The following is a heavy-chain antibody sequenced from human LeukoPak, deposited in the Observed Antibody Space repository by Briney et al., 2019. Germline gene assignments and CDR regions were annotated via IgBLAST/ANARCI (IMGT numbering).Heavy chain of an antibody. J-gene: IGHJ4*02. Sequence: GGSLRLSCAASGFTFSSYWMHWVRQLPGKGLVWVSRINSGGSITTYADSVKGRFTITRDDAKNTLYLQMKSLGAEDTAVYYCVRGLGDYWGQGTLVTVSS. V-gene: IGHV3-74*01. CDR1: GFTFSSYW. CDR2: INSGGSIT. CDR3: VRGLGDY.